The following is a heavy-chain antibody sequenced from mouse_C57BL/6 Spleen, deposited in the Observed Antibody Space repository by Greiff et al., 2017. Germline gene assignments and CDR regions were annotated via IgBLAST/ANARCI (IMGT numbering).Heavy chain of an antibody. V-gene: IGHV2-3*01. CDR2: IWGDGST. CDR3: AKPSNWRGFAY. D-gene: IGHD4-1*01. Sequence: VQLQESGPGLVAPSQSLSITCTVSGFSLTSSGVSWVRQPPGKGLEWMGVIWGDGSTNYHAALISRLSIRKDNSKSQVFLKLNSLQTDDTATYYCAKPSNWRGFAYWGQGTLVTVSA. CDR1: GFSLTSSG. J-gene: IGHJ3*01.